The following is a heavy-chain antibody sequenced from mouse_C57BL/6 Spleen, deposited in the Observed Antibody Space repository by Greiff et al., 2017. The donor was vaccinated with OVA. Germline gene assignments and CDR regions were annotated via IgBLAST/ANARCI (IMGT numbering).Heavy chain of an antibody. CDR1: GFSLSTSGMG. CDR3: ARTRGYGNFPLFAY. CDR2: IYWDDDK. V-gene: IGHV8-12*01. Sequence: QVTLKESGPGILQSSQTLSLTCSFSGFSLSTSGMGVSWIRQPSGKGLEWLAHIYWDDDKRYNPSLKSRLTISKDTSRNQVFLKITSVDTADTATYYCARTRGYGNFPLFAYWGQGTLVTVSA. J-gene: IGHJ3*01. D-gene: IGHD2-10*02.